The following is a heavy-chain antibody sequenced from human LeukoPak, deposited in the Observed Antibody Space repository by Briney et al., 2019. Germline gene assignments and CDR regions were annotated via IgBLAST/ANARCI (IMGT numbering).Heavy chain of an antibody. Sequence: GGSLRLSCAASGFTVSSNYMSWVRQAPGKGLEWVSVIYSGGSTNYADSVKGRFTISRDNSKNTLYLQMNSLRAEDTAVYYCATIATSIAYGMDVWGQGTTVTVSS. D-gene: IGHD2-2*01. CDR2: IYSGGST. J-gene: IGHJ6*02. CDR1: GFTVSSNY. CDR3: ATIATSIAYGMDV. V-gene: IGHV3-53*01.